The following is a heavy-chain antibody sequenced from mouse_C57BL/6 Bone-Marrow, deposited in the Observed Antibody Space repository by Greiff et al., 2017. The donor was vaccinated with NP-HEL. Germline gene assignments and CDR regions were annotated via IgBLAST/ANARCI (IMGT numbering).Heavy chain of an antibody. D-gene: IGHD1-1*01. CDR2: IYPGDGDT. CDR1: GYAFSSSW. CDR3: ARWGIYYYGYYAMDY. V-gene: IGHV1-82*01. Sequence: QVQLKESGPELVKPGASVKISCKASGYAFSSSWMNWVKQRPGKGLEWIGRIYPGDGDTNYNGKFKGKATLTADKSSSTAYMQLSSLTSEDSAVYFCARWGIYYYGYYAMDYWGQGTSVTVSS. J-gene: IGHJ4*01.